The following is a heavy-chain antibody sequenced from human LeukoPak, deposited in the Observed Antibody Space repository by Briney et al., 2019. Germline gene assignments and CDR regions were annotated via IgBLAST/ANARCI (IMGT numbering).Heavy chain of an antibody. CDR3: AGRRYCSSTSCHDYYYYYMDV. CDR1: GASISSGSNY. J-gene: IGHJ6*03. CDR2: IYSSGST. V-gene: IGHV4-39*06. D-gene: IGHD2-2*01. Sequence: SETLSLTCSVSGASISSGSNYWGWIRQPPGKTLEWIGSIYSSGSTYYNPSLKSRVIIIIDTPKNQFPLKLSSVTAADTAVYYCAGRRYCSSTSCHDYYYYYMDVWGKGTTVTVSS.